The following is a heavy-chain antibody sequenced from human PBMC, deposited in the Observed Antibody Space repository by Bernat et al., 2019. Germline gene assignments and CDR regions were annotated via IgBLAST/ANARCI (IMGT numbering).Heavy chain of an antibody. CDR3: ARTYPGYCYSTSCYGYYYYMDV. CDR2: IYYSGST. Sequence: QVQLQESGPGLVKPSQTQSLTCTVSGGSISSGGYYWSWIRQHPGKGLEWIGYIYYSGSTYYNPSLKSLVTISVDTSKNQFSLKLSSVTAADTAVYYCARTYPGYCYSTSCYGYYYYMDVWGKGTTVTVSS. D-gene: IGHD2-2*01. J-gene: IGHJ6*03. CDR1: GGSISSGGYY. V-gene: IGHV4-31*01.